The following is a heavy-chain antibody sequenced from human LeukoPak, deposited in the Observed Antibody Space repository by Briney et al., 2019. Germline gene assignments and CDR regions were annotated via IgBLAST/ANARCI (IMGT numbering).Heavy chain of an antibody. CDR3: AKQFMWFGGAYFDV. Sequence: GGSLRLSCAVSGLSSSSHGMSWVRQAPGKGLEWITAVTGRGDGSYYADSVKGRFTISRDNSKNTLFLEMNSLRHEDTAVYFCAKQFMWFGGAYFDVWGRGTLVIVSS. V-gene: IGHV3-23*01. J-gene: IGHJ2*01. CDR1: GLSSSSHG. CDR2: VTGRGDGS. D-gene: IGHD3-10*01.